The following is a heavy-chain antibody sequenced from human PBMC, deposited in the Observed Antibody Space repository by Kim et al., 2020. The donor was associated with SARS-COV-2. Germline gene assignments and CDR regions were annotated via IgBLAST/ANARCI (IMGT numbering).Heavy chain of an antibody. J-gene: IGHJ5*02. CDR1: GDSVSSNSAA. V-gene: IGHV6-1*01. CDR2: TYYRSKWFN. CDR3: ARAAGGSCSSTGCDAYWFDP. Sequence: SQTLSLTCAISGDSVSSNSAAWNWIRQSPSRGLEWLGRTYYRSKWFNDYAVSVKGRITINPDTSKNQFSLQLNSVTPEDTAVYYCARAAGGSCSSTGCDAYWFDPWGQGTLVTVSS. D-gene: IGHD2-2*01.